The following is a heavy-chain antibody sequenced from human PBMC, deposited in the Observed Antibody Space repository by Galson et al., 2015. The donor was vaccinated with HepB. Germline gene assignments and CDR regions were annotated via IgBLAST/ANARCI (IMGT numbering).Heavy chain of an antibody. CDR2: ISYDETQK. J-gene: IGHJ3*01. CDR1: GFRFGLYG. V-gene: IGHV3-30*18. D-gene: IGHD3/OR15-3a*01. Sequence: SLRLSCAASGFRFGLYGMDWVRQVPGKGLEWVAVISYDETQKHYGDSVKGRFIISRDNSKNTLSLEMNSLRPEDTAIYYCAKGDKLGWSTHDAFHVWGPGTMVTVSS. CDR3: AKGDKLGWSTHDAFHV.